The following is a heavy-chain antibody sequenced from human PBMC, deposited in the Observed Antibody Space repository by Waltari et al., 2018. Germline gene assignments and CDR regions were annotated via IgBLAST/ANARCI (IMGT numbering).Heavy chain of an antibody. CDR3: ARDGGCSGGSCYSAY. Sequence: QVQLQESGPGLVKASETLSLTCTVSGYSITRGYYWGWIRQAPGKGLEWVGSISQSGSTYYNPSLKSRGTISVDTSKNQFSLKVRSMTAADTAIYYCARDGGCSGGSCYSAYWGQGTLVTVSS. D-gene: IGHD2-15*01. CDR1: GYSITRGYY. CDR2: ISQSGST. V-gene: IGHV4-38-2*02. J-gene: IGHJ4*02.